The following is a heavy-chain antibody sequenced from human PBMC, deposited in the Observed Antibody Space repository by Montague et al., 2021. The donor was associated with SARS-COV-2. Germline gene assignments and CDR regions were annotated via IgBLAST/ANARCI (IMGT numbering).Heavy chain of an antibody. D-gene: IGHD6-13*01. V-gene: IGHV3-48*03. Sequence: SLRLSWAASGFTFSSYEMNWVRQAPGKGLEWVSYISRSGSIIYYADSVKGRFTISRDNAKNSLYLQMNSLRAEDTAVYYCAREYIEAAGHGNDYWGQGTLVTVSS. CDR2: ISRSGSII. CDR3: AREYIEAAGHGNDY. J-gene: IGHJ4*02. CDR1: GFTFSSYE.